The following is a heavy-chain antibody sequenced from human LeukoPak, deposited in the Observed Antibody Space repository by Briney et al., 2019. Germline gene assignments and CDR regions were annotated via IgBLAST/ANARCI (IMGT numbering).Heavy chain of an antibody. CDR2: IDSGSSSI. D-gene: IGHD3-10*01. CDR1: GITLSSHS. CDR3: ARGQASGSFIIAY. V-gene: IGHV3-48*01. J-gene: IGHJ4*02. Sequence: GGSLRLSCAAPGITLSSHSMHWVRQAPGKGLEWVSFIDSGSSSIHYAASVQGRFTISRDNAKNSLYLQMDSLRAEDTAVYYCARGQASGSFIIAYWGQGTLVTVSS.